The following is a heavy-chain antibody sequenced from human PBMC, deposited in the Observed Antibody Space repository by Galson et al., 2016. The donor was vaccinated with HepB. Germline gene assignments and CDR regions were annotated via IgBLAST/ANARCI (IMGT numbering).Heavy chain of an antibody. V-gene: IGHV3-21*01. CDR3: ARGAEWLALWYFDY. J-gene: IGHJ4*02. Sequence: SLRLSCAASGFTFTSYSMNWVRQAPGKGLEWVSSISSSSTYIYYADSVKGRFTISRDNAKNSLYLQMNGLRADDTAVYYCARGAEWLALWYFDYWGQGTQVTVSS. CDR2: ISSSSTYI. D-gene: IGHD6-19*01. CDR1: GFTFTSYS.